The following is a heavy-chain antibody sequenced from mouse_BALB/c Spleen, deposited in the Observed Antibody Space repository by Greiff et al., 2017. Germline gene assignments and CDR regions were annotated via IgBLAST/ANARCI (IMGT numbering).Heavy chain of an antibody. Sequence: VQLKQSGPELVKPGASVTISCKASGYTFTDYNMHWVKQSHGKSLEWIGYIYPYNGGTGYNQKFKSKATLTVDNSSSTAYMELRSLTSEDSAVYYCARGDYPSWFAYWGQGTLVTVSA. CDR3: ARGDYPSWFAY. CDR2: IYPYNGGT. V-gene: IGHV1S29*02. J-gene: IGHJ3*01. CDR1: GYTFTDYN. D-gene: IGHD2-4*01.